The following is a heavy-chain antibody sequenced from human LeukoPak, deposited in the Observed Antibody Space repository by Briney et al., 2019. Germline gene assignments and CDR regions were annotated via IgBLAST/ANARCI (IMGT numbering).Heavy chain of an antibody. D-gene: IGHD1-7*01. CDR3: ARADRRLELRTNWFDP. J-gene: IGHJ5*02. V-gene: IGHV4-34*01. CDR1: GGSFSGYY. CDR2: INHSGST. Sequence: PSETLSLTCAVYGGSFSGYYWSWIRQPPGKGLEWIGEINHSGSTNYNPSLKSRVTISVDTSKNQFSLKLSSVTAADTAVYYCARADRRLELRTNWFDPWGQGTLVTVSS.